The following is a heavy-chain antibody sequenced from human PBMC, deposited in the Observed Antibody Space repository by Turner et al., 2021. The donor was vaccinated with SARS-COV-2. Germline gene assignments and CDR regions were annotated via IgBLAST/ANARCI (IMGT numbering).Heavy chain of an antibody. CDR1: GFTFSSYA. D-gene: IGHD1-26*01. CDR3: AKDHTKYSGSYYFDY. Sequence: EVQLLESGGGLVQPGGSLRLSCAASGFTFSSYAMSWVRQAPGKGLEWVSAISGICGSTYYADSVKGRFTISRDNSKNTLHLQMNSLRAEDTAVYYCAKDHTKYSGSYYFDYWGQGTLVTVSS. CDR2: ISGICGST. J-gene: IGHJ4*02. V-gene: IGHV3-23*01.